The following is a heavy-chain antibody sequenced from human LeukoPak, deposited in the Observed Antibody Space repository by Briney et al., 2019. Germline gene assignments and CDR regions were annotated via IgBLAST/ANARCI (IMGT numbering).Heavy chain of an antibody. Sequence: ASVKVSCKTSGYTFTGYYIHWVRQAPGQGLEWMGWINPNSGGTNYAQKFQGRVTMTRDTSISTAYMELSRLTSDDTAVYYCASGDILTGYYATWGQGTLVTVSS. J-gene: IGHJ5*02. D-gene: IGHD3-9*01. V-gene: IGHV1-2*02. CDR2: INPNSGGT. CDR1: GYTFTGYY. CDR3: ASGDILTGYYAT.